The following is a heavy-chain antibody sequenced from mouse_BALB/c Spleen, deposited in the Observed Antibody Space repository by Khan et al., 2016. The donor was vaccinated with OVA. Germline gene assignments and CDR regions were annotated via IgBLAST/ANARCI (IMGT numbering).Heavy chain of an antibody. V-gene: IGHV3-2*02. J-gene: IGHJ4*01. D-gene: IGHD4-1*01. CDR3: ASELGRYDAMDY. CDR2: ITNSGST. CDR1: GYSITRDYA. Sequence: EVQLQESGPGLVKPSQSLSLTCTVTGYSITRDYAWNWLRQFPGNKLEWMGYITNSGSTHYNPPLKSRISITRDTSKNQFFLQLNSVTTEDTATYYCASELGRYDAMDYWGQGTSVTVSS.